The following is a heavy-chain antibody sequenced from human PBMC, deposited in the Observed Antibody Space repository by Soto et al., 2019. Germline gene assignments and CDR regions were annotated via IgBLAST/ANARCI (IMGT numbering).Heavy chain of an antibody. Sequence: QVQVVESGGGVVQPGRSLRLSCAASGFTFRTYAMHWVRQAPGKGLEWVAVISYDGSNKYYADSVKGRFTISRDNSKNTLDRQMNSMRPEDTAVYYCASGAPYYDSTAGGCWGKGTLVTVAS. CDR3: ASGAPYYDSTAGGC. CDR1: GFTFRTYA. D-gene: IGHD3-22*01. J-gene: IGHJ4*02. CDR2: ISYDGSNK. V-gene: IGHV3-30-3*01.